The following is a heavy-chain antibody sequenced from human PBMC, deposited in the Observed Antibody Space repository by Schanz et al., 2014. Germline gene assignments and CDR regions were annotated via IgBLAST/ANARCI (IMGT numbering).Heavy chain of an antibody. Sequence: EVQLLESGGGLAPPGGSLRLACAASGFNFNTYAMSWVRQAPGKGLEWVSGLTEGGGGTYYADSVKGRFTISRDNSKNTMYLQIISLRVEDTAVYYCARCVARYQYYGVDVWGQGTTVIVSS. CDR1: GFNFNTYA. D-gene: IGHD3-10*01. V-gene: IGHV3-23*01. J-gene: IGHJ6*02. CDR3: ARCVARYQYYGVDV. CDR2: LTEGGGGT.